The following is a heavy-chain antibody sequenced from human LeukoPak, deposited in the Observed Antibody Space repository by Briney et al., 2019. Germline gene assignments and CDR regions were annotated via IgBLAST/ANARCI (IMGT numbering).Heavy chain of an antibody. CDR3: ARSSGAVAGTNEYYFDY. CDR1: GGSISSYY. D-gene: IGHD6-19*01. CDR2: IYYSGST. J-gene: IGHJ4*02. Sequence: KASETLSLTCTVSGGSISSYYWSWIRQPPGKGLEWIGYIYYSGSTNYNPSLKSRVTISVDTSKNQFSLKLSSVTAADTAVYYCARSSGAVAGTNEYYFDYWGQGTLVTVSS. V-gene: IGHV4-59*01.